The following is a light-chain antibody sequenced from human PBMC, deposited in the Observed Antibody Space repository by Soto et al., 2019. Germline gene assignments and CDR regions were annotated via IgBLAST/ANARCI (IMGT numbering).Light chain of an antibody. CDR2: RNN. Sequence: QSVLSQPPSASGTPGQRVTISCSGSSSNIGRNYVYSYQQVPGTSPKLLIFRNNQRPSGVPDRFYGSKSGNSASLAISGLRSEDEADYCCAAWDYSLSGYWVFGGGPKLTVL. V-gene: IGLV1-47*01. CDR1: SSNIGRNY. J-gene: IGLJ3*02. CDR3: AAWDYSLSGYWV.